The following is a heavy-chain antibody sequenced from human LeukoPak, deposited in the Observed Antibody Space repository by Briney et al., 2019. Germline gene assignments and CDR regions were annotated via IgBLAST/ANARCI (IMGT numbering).Heavy chain of an antibody. J-gene: IGHJ4*02. CDR3: TRFYGSGPFYFDY. D-gene: IGHD3-10*01. Sequence: GGSLRPSCIASGFTFSSYEMNWVRQAPGKGLEWISYISSAGGTIYYADSVKGRFTISRDNAKNSLYLQMNSLRAEDTAVYYCTRFYGSGPFYFDYWGQGTLVTVSS. CDR2: ISSAGGTI. V-gene: IGHV3-48*03. CDR1: GFTFSSYE.